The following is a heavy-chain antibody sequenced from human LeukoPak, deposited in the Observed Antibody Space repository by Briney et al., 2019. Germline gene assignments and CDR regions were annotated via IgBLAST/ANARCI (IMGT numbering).Heavy chain of an antibody. CDR2: IYNRGST. D-gene: IGHD4-11*01. CDR3: AMSNTVRRPFFDP. CDR1: DDSVNTYY. V-gene: IGHV4-59*02. J-gene: IGHJ5*02. Sequence: SETLSLTCIGSDDSVNTYYCSWIRQAPGKGLEWVGYIYNRGSTKYNPSLKSRATISVDTSKNQFSLKLTSVTAADTAVYYCAMSNTVRRPFFDPWGQGTLVTVSS.